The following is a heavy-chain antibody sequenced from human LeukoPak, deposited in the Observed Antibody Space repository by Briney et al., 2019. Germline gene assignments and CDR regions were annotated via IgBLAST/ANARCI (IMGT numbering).Heavy chain of an antibody. D-gene: IGHD6-6*01. CDR1: GGSISSSSYY. CDR3: AREAVGSSQFDY. J-gene: IGHJ4*02. CDR2: IYYSGST. Sequence: PSETLSLTCTVSGGSISSSSYYWGWIRQPPGKGLEWIGSIYYSGSTHYNPSLKSRVTISVDTSKNQFSLKLTSVTAADTAVYYCAREAVGSSQFDYWGQGTLVTVSS. V-gene: IGHV4-39*07.